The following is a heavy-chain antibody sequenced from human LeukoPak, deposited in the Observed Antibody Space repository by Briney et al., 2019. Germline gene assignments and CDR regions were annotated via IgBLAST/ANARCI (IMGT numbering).Heavy chain of an antibody. CDR1: GFTFSSCA. V-gene: IGHV3-23*01. CDR3: AKLSYYDSSGYSDY. Sequence: PGGSLRLSCAASGFTFSSCAMSWVRQAPGKGLEWVSAISGSGGSTYYADSVKGRFTISRDNSKNTLYLQMNSLRAEDTAVYYCAKLSYYDSSGYSDYWGQGTLVTASS. CDR2: ISGSGGST. D-gene: IGHD3-22*01. J-gene: IGHJ4*02.